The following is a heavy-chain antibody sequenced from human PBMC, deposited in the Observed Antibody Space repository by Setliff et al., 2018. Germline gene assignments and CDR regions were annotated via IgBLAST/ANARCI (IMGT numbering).Heavy chain of an antibody. CDR2: IYYSGST. V-gene: IGHV4-39*01. D-gene: IGHD6-19*01. J-gene: IGHJ4*02. CDR1: GGSVSDSTYY. Sequence: PSETLSLTCTVSGGSVSDSTYYWGWVRQPPGKGLEWIGSIYYSGSTYYNPSLRSRVTISVDTSKNQFSLNANSVIAADTAVYYCARLRGIAVPRAPKYYSPGYWRQGTLVTVSS. CDR3: ARLRGIAVPRAPKYYSPGY.